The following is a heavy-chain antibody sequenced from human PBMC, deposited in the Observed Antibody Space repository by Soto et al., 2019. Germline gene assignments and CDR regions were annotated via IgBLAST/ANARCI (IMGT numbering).Heavy chain of an antibody. CDR3: ASQATGWYPDY. CDR1: GGSISSGGYY. V-gene: IGHV4-31*03. CDR2: IYDSGST. J-gene: IGHJ4*02. D-gene: IGHD6-19*01. Sequence: TLSLTCTVSGGSISSGGYYWSWIRQHPGKGLEWIGYIYDSGSTYYNPSLKSRVIISVDTSKNQFSLKLSSVTAADTAVYYCASQATGWYPDYWGQGTLVTVSS.